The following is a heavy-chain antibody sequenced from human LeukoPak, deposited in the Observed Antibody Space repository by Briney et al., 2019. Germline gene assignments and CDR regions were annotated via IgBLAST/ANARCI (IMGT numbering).Heavy chain of an antibody. CDR3: ARGVRITMVRGVMPHWFDP. CDR1: GYTFTSYF. J-gene: IGHJ5*02. Sequence: ASVKVSCKASGYTFTSYFIHWVRQAPGQGLEWMGRINPSGGSTSYAQKFQGWVTMTRDTSISTAYMELSRLRSDDTAVYYCARGVRITMVRGVMPHWFDPWGQGTLVTVSS. D-gene: IGHD3-10*01. CDR2: INPSGGST. V-gene: IGHV1-46*01.